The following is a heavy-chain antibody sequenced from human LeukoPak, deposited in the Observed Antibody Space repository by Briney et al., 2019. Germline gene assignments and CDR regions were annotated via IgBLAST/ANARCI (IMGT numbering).Heavy chain of an antibody. J-gene: IGHJ5*02. V-gene: IGHV3-30*03. CDR2: ISYDGSNQ. CDR1: GFTFSSYG. Sequence: GGSLRLSCAASGFTFSSYGMHWVRQAPGKGLEWVAVISYDGSNQYYADSVKGRFTISRDNAKNSLYLQMNGLRAEDTSVYYCARVLVGGTNWFDPWGQGTLVTVSS. D-gene: IGHD1-26*01. CDR3: ARVLVGGTNWFDP.